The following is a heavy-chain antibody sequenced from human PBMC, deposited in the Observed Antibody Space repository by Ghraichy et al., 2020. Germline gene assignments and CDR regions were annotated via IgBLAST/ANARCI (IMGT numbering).Heavy chain of an antibody. CDR1: GFTFSSYA. J-gene: IGHJ4*02. D-gene: IGHD6-13*01. V-gene: IGHV3-23*01. CDR2: ISGSGGST. CDR3: AKSIAAAGW. Sequence: GESLNISCAASGFTFSSYAMSWVRQAPGKGLEWVSAISGSGGSTYYADSVKGRFTISRDNSKNTLYLQMNSLRAEDTAVYYCAKSIAAAGWWGQGTLVTVSS.